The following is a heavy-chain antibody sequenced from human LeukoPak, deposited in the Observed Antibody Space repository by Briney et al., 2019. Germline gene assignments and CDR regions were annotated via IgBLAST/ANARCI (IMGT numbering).Heavy chain of an antibody. CDR2: INPNSGGT. V-gene: IGHV1-2*04. Sequence: ASVNVSCKASGYTFTVYYMHWVRQAPGQGLEWMGWINPNSGGTNYAQKFQGWVTMTRDTSISTAYMELSRLRSDDTAVYYCARGYCSGGSCFDYYGMDVWGQGTTVTVSS. D-gene: IGHD2-15*01. CDR1: GYTFTVYY. CDR3: ARGYCSGGSCFDYYGMDV. J-gene: IGHJ6*02.